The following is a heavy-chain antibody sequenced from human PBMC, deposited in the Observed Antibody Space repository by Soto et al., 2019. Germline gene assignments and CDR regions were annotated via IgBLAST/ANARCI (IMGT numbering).Heavy chain of an antibody. V-gene: IGHV4-30-4*01. CDR3: ADSGGYYGPPIDP. Sequence: SGPLSLTFTVSGGSTISRDYYWSWIRPPPGKGLEWIGYIYYSGSTYYNPSLKSRVIISVDTSKNQFSLKLSSVTAADTAVYYYADSGGYYGPPIDPWGQGTPVTVSA. D-gene: IGHD3-22*01. CDR2: IYYSGST. CDR1: GGSTISRDYY. J-gene: IGHJ5*02.